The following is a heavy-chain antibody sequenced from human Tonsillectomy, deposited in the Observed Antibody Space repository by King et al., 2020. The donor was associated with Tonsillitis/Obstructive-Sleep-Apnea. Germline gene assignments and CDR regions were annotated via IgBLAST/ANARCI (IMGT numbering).Heavy chain of an antibody. CDR2: INIDGSYT. Sequence: VQLVESGGGLVQPGGSLRLSCSASGFTFSSYSMHWVRQTPGKGLEYVSGINIDGSYTPYADSVKGRFSISRDNSKNTLYLQMNSLRVEDTALYYCVKSLSQGLAPHDCWGRGILVTVSP. D-gene: IGHD3-3*02. J-gene: IGHJ4*02. CDR1: GFTFSSYS. CDR3: VKSLSQGLAPHDC. V-gene: IGHV3-64D*06.